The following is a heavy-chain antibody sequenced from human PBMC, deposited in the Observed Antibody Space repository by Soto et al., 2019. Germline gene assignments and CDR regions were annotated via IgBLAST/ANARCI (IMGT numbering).Heavy chain of an antibody. CDR3: AKFGMATTKRSPPYYIDY. D-gene: IGHD1-1*01. Sequence: VGSLRLSCAASGFTFSSYAMSWVRQAPGKGLELVSSISGSGGGTYYADSVKGRFTFSRDNSKNTLYLQMNSLRAEDTAVYYCAKFGMATTKRSPPYYIDYWGQGALVTVSS. CDR1: GFTFSSYA. J-gene: IGHJ4*02. V-gene: IGHV3-23*01. CDR2: ISGSGGGT.